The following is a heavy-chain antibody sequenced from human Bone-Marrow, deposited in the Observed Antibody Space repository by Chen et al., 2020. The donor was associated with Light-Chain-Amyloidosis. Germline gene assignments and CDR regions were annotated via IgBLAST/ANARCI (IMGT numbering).Heavy chain of an antibody. V-gene: IGHV3-48*01. CDR2: INRIVRSI. CDR3: AREGVGDTDAFDI. CDR1: GFSFSDYS. D-gene: IGHD1-26*01. Sequence: HLVESGGGLVQPGGSLRLSCAGSGFSFSDYSMNWVRQAPGKGLEWLSYINRIVRSIHYADSVKGRITISRDNGKNSLYLQMNSLRAEDTATYYCAREGVGDTDAFDIWGQGTMIIVSP. J-gene: IGHJ3*02.